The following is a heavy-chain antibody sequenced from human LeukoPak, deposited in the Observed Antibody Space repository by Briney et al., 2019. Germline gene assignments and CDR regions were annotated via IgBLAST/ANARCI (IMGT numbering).Heavy chain of an antibody. CDR2: INHSGST. D-gene: IGHD6-13*01. V-gene: IGHV4-34*01. CDR1: GRSFSGYY. Sequence: SETLSLTCAVYGRSFSGYYWTWIRQTPGKGLEWIGEINHSGSTNYNPSLKSRVTISVDTSKNQFSLKLSSVTAADTAVYYCARLGRSSSWYYRYYYYYMDVWGKGTTVTVSS. CDR3: ARLGRSSSWYYRYYYYYMDV. J-gene: IGHJ6*03.